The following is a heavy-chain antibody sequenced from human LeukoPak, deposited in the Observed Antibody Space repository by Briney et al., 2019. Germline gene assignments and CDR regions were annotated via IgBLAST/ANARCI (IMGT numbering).Heavy chain of an antibody. J-gene: IGHJ6*02. D-gene: IGHD2-2*01. V-gene: IGHV3-30*04. Sequence: GGSLRLSCSASGFTFSSYPMHWVRQAPGKGLEWVAVISYDGSNKYYTDSVKGRFTISRDNSKNTLYVQMNSLRAEDTAVYYCARDRRSCSSTSCLHNYYYYCGMDVWGPGTTVTVSS. CDR3: ARDRRSCSSTSCLHNYYYYCGMDV. CDR1: GFTFSSYP. CDR2: ISYDGSNK.